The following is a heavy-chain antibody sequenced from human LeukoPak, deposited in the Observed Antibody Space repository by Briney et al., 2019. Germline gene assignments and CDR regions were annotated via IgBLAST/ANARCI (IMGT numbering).Heavy chain of an antibody. CDR1: GFTFSSYA. V-gene: IGHV3-23*01. J-gene: IGHJ4*02. CDR3: AKDHSWPPYFDY. Sequence: GGSLRLSCAASGFTFSSYAMSWVRQAPGKGLEGVSAISGSGGSTYYADSVKGRFTISRDNSKNTLYLQMNSLRAEDTAVYYCAKDHSWPPYFDYWGQGTLVTVSS. CDR2: ISGSGGST.